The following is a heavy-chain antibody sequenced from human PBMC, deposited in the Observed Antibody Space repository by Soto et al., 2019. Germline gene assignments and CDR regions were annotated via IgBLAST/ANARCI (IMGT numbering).Heavy chain of an antibody. CDR3: AHVPGAGQLHYSYDCCKDV. V-gene: IGHV2-5*02. Sequence: QITLKESGPTLVKPTQTLTLTCTFSGFSLTTRGVGVGWLSQPPGKALEWLALSYWDDDKRYSPSLKRRLNITKDTAKNQVDHTWTNRDPVDTATYYRAHVPGAGQLHYSYDCCKDVWGKGATVAVS. CDR2: SYWDDDK. CDR1: GFSLTTRGVG. J-gene: IGHJ6*03. D-gene: IGHD1-1*01.